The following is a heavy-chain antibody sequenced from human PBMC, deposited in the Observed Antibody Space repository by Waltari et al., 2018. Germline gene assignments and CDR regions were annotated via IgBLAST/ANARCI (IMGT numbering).Heavy chain of an antibody. CDR1: GGSFNDYY. CDR3: ARGDLHYGSSGFFY. CDR2: IHHSGTT. V-gene: IGHV4-34*01. J-gene: IGHJ4*02. Sequence: QVQLHQWGAGLLKPSETLSLTCGVSGGSFNDYYWTRIRQPPGKGLEWIGEIHHSGTTDYNPSLNSRLTMSVDTSKKQISLKMSSVTAADTAVYYCARGDLHYGSSGFFYWGQGALVTVSS. D-gene: IGHD3-22*01.